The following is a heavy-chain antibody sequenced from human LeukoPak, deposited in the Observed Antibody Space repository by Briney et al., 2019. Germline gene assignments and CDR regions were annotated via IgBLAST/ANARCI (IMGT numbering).Heavy chain of an antibody. D-gene: IGHD3-10*01. CDR1: GFTFSSYN. Sequence: MAGGSLRLSCAASGFTFSSYNTNWVHQAPGKGLEWVSSISSSSSYIYYADSVKGRFTISRDNAANSLYLQLNSLRAEDTAVYYCARDPGGSGNWGQGTLVTVSS. V-gene: IGHV3-21*01. J-gene: IGHJ4*02. CDR2: ISSSSSYI. CDR3: ARDPGGSGN.